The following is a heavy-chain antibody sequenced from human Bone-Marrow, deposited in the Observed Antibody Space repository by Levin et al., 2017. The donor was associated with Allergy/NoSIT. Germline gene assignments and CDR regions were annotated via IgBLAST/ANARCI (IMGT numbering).Heavy chain of an antibody. CDR2: ITGSGGST. J-gene: IGHJ4*02. CDR1: GFTFSRHA. D-gene: IGHD3-3*01. V-gene: IGHV3-23*01. CDR3: AKAPGSGFWSGYYTFYFDY. Sequence: GESLKISCAASGFTFSRHAMSWVRQAPGKGLEWVSTITGSGGSTYYTDSVKGRFAISRDNSKSTLYLQMDSLRAEDTAIYYCAKAPGSGFWSGYYTFYFDYWGQGTLVTVSS.